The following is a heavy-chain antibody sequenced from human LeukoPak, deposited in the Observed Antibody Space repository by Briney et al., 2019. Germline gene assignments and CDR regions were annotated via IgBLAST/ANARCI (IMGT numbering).Heavy chain of an antibody. CDR2: VFHSGDT. CDR3: GRHRPQVDPFDY. Sequence: SETLSLTCTVSGGSLSSSSYYWGWIRQPPGKGLEWLGSVFHSGDTYYNLPLKSRVTVSVETSKNQIYLKVFSVTAADTAVYYCGRHRPQVDPFDYWGQGTLVTVSS. J-gene: IGHJ4*02. CDR1: GGSLSSSSYY. V-gene: IGHV4-39*01. D-gene: IGHD5-12*01.